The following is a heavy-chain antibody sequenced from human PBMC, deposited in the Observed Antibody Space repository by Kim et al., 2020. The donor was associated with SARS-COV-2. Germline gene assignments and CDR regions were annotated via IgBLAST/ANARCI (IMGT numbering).Heavy chain of an antibody. D-gene: IGHD6-19*01. CDR2: ISIGNDNT. J-gene: IGHJ4*02. Sequence: ASVKVSCKASGYTFINYVMHWVRQAPRQRPEWMGLISIGNDNTKFSQKFQGRVTITRDTSASTAYMELTSLRSEDTAIYYCARGSGWAFDYSGQGTLVTV. CDR3: ARGSGWAFDY. CDR1: GYTFINYV. V-gene: IGHV1-3*04.